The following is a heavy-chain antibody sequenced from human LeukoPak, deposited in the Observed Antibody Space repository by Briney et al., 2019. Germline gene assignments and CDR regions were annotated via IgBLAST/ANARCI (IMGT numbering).Heavy chain of an antibody. D-gene: IGHD3-22*01. CDR2: IYPDGRI. Sequence: KPSETLSLTCSVSSGSMTDSCWSWFRQAPGKGFEWLGFIYPDGRIEYSPSLRSRVTFSVATSKLEAAVRLSSVTASDTAVYYCTREGYDRSGYFLDFWGHGTLVTVSS. CDR3: TREGYDRSGYFLDF. V-gene: IGHV4-59*12. J-gene: IGHJ4*01. CDR1: SGSMTDSC.